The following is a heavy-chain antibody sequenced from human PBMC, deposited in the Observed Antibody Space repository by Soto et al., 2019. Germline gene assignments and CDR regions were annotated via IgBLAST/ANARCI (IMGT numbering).Heavy chain of an antibody. J-gene: IGHJ6*02. Sequence: PGGSLRLSCAASGFTFSSYSMNWVRQAPGKGLEWVSSISSSSSYIYYADSVKGRFTISRDNAKNSLYLQMNSLRAEDTAVYYCATDSSALSYYYGMDVWGQGTTVTVSS. CDR1: GFTFSSYS. D-gene: IGHD2-15*01. CDR3: ATDSSALSYYYGMDV. V-gene: IGHV3-21*01. CDR2: ISSSSSYI.